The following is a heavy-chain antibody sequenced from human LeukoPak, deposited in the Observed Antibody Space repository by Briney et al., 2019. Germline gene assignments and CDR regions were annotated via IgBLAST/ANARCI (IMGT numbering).Heavy chain of an antibody. CDR3: ARKPFYYGSGRGMDV. J-gene: IGHJ6*04. CDR1: GGSFSGYY. D-gene: IGHD3-10*01. CDR2: INHSGST. V-gene: IGHV4-34*01. Sequence: KAPETLSLTCAVYGGSFSGYYWSWIRQPPGKGLEWIGEINHSGSTNYNPSLKSRVTISVDTSKNQFSLKLSSVTAADTAVYYCARKPFYYGSGRGMDVWGKGTTVTVSS.